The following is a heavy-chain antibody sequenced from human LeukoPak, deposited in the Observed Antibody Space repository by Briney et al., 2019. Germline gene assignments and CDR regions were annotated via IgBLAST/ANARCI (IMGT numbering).Heavy chain of an antibody. J-gene: IGHJ3*02. V-gene: IGHV3-7*05. CDR2: IKQDGSEK. CDR1: GFTFSSYW. Sequence: PGGSLRPSCAASGFTFSSYWMSWVRQAPGKGLEWVANIKQDGSEKYYVDSVKGRFTISRDNAKNSLYLQMNSLRAEDTAVYYCAKTMTTLPRDAFDIWGQGTMVTVSS. CDR3: AKTMTTLPRDAFDI. D-gene: IGHD4-17*01.